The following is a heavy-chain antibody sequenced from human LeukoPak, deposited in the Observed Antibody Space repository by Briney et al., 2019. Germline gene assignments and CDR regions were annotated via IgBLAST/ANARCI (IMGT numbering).Heavy chain of an antibody. J-gene: IGHJ4*02. V-gene: IGHV3-49*03. CDR1: GFTFGDYA. D-gene: IGHD1-14*01. Sequence: GGCLRLSCTASGFTFGDYAVVWFRQAPGKGLECQGFMRTKAYHGETTEYATSVKGRFTISRDDPKNIAYLQMSSLKTEDTAVHYCTRDRQIQTGFDYWGQGTLVTVSS. CDR3: TRDRQIQTGFDY. CDR2: MRTKAYHGETT.